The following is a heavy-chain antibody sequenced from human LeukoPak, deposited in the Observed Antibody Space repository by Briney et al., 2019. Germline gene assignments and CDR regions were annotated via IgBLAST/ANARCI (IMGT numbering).Heavy chain of an antibody. CDR2: ISYTGTT. V-gene: IGHV4-59*01. CDR3: ARGGPTRSGSNFDY. Sequence: SETLSLTCDVSGASIRNKFWSWLRHPPGKALEWIGYISYTGTTNYNPSLKSRVTISVDTSKNQFSLKLSSVTAADTAVYYCARGGPTRSGSNFDYWGQGTLVTVSS. J-gene: IGHJ4*02. CDR1: GASIRNKF. D-gene: IGHD3-10*01.